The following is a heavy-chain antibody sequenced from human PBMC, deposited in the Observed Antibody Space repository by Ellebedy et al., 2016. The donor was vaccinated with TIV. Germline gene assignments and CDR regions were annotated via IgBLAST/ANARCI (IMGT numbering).Heavy chain of an antibody. CDR2: IIPILGIP. V-gene: IGHV1-69*04. CDR1: GYTFTSYA. J-gene: IGHJ6*02. Sequence: ASVKVSCKASGYTFTSYAMHWVRQAPGQGLEWMGRIIPILGIPNYAQKFQDRVTFTADKSTSTAYMELSSLRSEDTAVYYCASRGVPLGYCSGDSCLETYYYYGMDVWGQGTTVTVSS. D-gene: IGHD2-15*01. CDR3: ASRGVPLGYCSGDSCLETYYYYGMDV.